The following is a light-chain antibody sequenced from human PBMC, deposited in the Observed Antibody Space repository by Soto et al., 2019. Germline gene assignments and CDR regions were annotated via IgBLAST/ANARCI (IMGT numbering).Light chain of an antibody. CDR2: EGS. CDR3: PSFAGIGPVV. V-gene: IGLV2-23*01. CDR1: SSDVGSYNL. Sequence: QSALTQPASVSGSPGQSITISCTGTSSDVGSYNLVSWYQQHPGKAPKLMIYEGSKRPSGVSNRFSGSKSGNTASLTISGLQAEYGADYTGPSFAGIGPVVFGEGTKL. J-gene: IGLJ2*01.